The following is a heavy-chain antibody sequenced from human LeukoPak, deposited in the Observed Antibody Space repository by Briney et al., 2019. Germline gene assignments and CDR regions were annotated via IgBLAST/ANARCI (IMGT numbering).Heavy chain of an antibody. D-gene: IGHD7-27*01. V-gene: IGHV3-74*01. CDR2: IDRDGGTT. CDR1: GFSFSSYW. Sequence: PGGSLRLSCAASGFSFSSYWMHWVRQVPGKGLVWVSRIDRDGGTTTYADSVKGRFTISRDNAKNTLYLQMNSLRVEDTAVYYCARDLTGGGDYWGQGTLVTVSS. J-gene: IGHJ4*02. CDR3: ARDLTGGGDY.